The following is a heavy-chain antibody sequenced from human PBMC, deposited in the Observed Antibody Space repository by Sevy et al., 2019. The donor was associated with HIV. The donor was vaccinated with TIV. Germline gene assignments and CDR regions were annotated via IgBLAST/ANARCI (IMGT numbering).Heavy chain of an antibody. CDR3: ALERLSSDVAEYFQN. V-gene: IGHV3-30*04. D-gene: IGHD1-1*01. Sequence: GGSLRLSCAASGFTFSRYSMHWVRQAPGKGLEWVATISFDASNKHYADSGKGRFTISRDKFQNSLFLQMNCLRPEDTAVYYCALERLSSDVAEYFQNWGQGTLVTVSS. CDR2: ISFDASNK. J-gene: IGHJ1*01. CDR1: GFTFSRYS.